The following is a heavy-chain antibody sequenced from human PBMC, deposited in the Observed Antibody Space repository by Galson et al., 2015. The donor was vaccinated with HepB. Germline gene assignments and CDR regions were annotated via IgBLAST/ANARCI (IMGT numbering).Heavy chain of an antibody. D-gene: IGHD5-24*01. V-gene: IGHV3-74*01. CDR2: INSDGTST. J-gene: IGHJ4*02. Sequence: SLRLSCAASGFTFSTYWMHWVRQAPGKGLVWISRINSDGTSTRYADSVKGRFTISRDNAKNTLYLQMNSLRAEDTAVYYCARDPPKMATWGESDYWGQGTLVTVSS. CDR1: GFTFSTYW. CDR3: ARDPPKMATWGESDY.